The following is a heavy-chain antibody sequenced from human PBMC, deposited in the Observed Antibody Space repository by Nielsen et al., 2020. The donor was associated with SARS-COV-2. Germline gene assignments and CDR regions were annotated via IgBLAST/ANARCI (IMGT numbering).Heavy chain of an antibody. J-gene: IGHJ6*02. CDR2: IYYSGST. V-gene: IGHV4-30-4*08. CDR3: ARYYVSGMYGMDV. CDR1: GGSISSAGYY. D-gene: IGHD3-10*01. Sequence: SETLSLTCTVSGGSISSAGYYWSWIRQHPGKGLEWIGYIYYSGSTYYNPSLKSRVSISVDTSKNQFSLNLSSVTAADTAMYYCARYYVSGMYGMDVWGPGTTVTVSS.